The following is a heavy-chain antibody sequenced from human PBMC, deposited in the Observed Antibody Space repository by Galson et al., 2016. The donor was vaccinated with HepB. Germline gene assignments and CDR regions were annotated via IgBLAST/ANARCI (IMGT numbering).Heavy chain of an antibody. J-gene: IGHJ6*02. CDR3: ARDTGAMWFGEGGMDV. CDR2: FYHSGST. D-gene: IGHD3-10*01. V-gene: IGHV4-30-2*01. CDR1: GGSISSDSYS. Sequence: TLSLTCAVSGGSISSDSYSWSWIRQPPGKGLEWVGYFYHSGSTYNNPSLEGRVTISVDRSKNQFSLKLTSVTAADTAVYYCARDTGAMWFGEGGMDVWGQGTTVTVSS.